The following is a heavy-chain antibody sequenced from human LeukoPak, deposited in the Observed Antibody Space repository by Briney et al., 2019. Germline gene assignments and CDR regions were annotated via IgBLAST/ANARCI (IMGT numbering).Heavy chain of an antibody. CDR3: ATRGFRLRFGESPPFDP. D-gene: IGHD3-16*01. J-gene: IGHJ5*02. V-gene: IGHV3-30*03. CDR2: FLYDGSNK. Sequence: GGPRILSFAASGLPFGNHDRNGVGQAPGKGGGGGAVFLYDGSNKYYADSVKGRFTISRDNFKNTLYLQMNSLRTEDTAVYYCATRGFRLRFGESPPFDPWGQGTLVSVSS. CDR1: GLPFGNHD.